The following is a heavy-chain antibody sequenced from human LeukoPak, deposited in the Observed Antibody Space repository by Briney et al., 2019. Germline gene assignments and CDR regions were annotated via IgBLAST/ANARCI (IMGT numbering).Heavy chain of an antibody. J-gene: IGHJ4*02. Sequence: ASVKVSCKASGYTFTNNYMHWVRQAPGQGLEWMGIINPSGGSTNYAQKFQGRVTMTRDTSTSTVYMELSSLRSEDTAVYYCARAVGIVVVVVATLDYWGQRTLVTVSS. V-gene: IGHV1-46*01. CDR3: ARAVGIVVVVVATLDY. CDR1: GYTFTNNY. CDR2: INPSGGST. D-gene: IGHD2-15*01.